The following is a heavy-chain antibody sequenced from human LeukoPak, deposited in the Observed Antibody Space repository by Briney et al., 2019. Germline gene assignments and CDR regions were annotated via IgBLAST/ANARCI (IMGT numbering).Heavy chain of an antibody. Sequence: SETLSLTCTVSGGSISSYYWSWIRQPPGKGLEWIGYIYYSGSTNYNPSLKSRVTISVDTSKNQFSLKLSSVTAADTAVYYCARDIGYALAYGMDVWGQGTTVTVSS. V-gene: IGHV4-59*08. J-gene: IGHJ6*02. CDR1: GGSISSYY. CDR3: ARDIGYALAYGMDV. D-gene: IGHD5-12*01. CDR2: IYYSGST.